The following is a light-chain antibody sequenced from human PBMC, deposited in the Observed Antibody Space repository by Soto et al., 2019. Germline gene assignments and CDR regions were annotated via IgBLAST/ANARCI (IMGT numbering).Light chain of an antibody. J-gene: IGKJ4*02. Sequence: EIVMTQSPATLSVSPGERATLSCRASQSVSSNLAWYQQKPGQAPRLLIYGASPRATGIPARFSGSGSETDFTLTISSLQSEDFAVYYCQQYNNWPPLTFGGGTKVEIK. V-gene: IGKV3-15*01. CDR3: QQYNNWPPLT. CDR2: GAS. CDR1: QSVSSN.